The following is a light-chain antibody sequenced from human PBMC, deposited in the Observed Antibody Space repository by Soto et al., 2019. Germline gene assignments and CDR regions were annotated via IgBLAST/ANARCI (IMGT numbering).Light chain of an antibody. CDR3: QQYDTLPIT. J-gene: IGKJ5*01. CDR2: WAS. Sequence: DIVLTQSPDSLALSLGGRATIKCKSSHVVLYSSNGKNYLAWYQQKPGQPPNLLIYWASTRKSGVPDRFSGSGSGTDFTLTISSLQAEDVAVYYCQQYDTLPITFGQGTRLEIK. V-gene: IGKV4-1*01. CDR1: HVVLYSSNGKNY.